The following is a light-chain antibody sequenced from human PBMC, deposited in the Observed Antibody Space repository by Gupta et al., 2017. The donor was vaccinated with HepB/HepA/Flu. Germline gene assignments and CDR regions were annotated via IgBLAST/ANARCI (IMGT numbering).Light chain of an antibody. CDR1: QTLLHSNGYNY. CDR3: MQAAQTPSV. J-gene: IGKJ3*01. CDR2: LGS. V-gene: IGKV2-28*01. Sequence: IVMTQSPLSLPVSPGEPASISCRSSQTLLHSNGYNYLDWYLQKPGQSPQLLIYLGSNRASGVPERFSGSGSGTDFTLKISRVDAEDVGVYYCMQAAQTPSVFGHGTKVDIK.